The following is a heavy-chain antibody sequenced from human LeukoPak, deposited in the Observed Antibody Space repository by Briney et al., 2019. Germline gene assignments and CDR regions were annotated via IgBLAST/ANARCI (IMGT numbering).Heavy chain of an antibody. CDR2: ISGSGGST. CDR1: GFTFSSYA. Sequence: GGSLRLSCAASGFTFSSYAMSWVRQAPGKGLGWVSAISGSGGSTYYADSVKGRFTISRDSSKNTLYLQMNSLRAEDTAVYYCAKASPSSSGWYFDYWGQGTLVTVSS. J-gene: IGHJ4*02. D-gene: IGHD6-19*01. CDR3: AKASPSSSGWYFDY. V-gene: IGHV3-23*01.